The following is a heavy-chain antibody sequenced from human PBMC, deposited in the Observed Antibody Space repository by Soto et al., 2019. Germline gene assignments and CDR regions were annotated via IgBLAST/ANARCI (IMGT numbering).Heavy chain of an antibody. CDR3: ARERSRYDRSGYYRPDY. J-gene: IGHJ4*02. D-gene: IGHD3-22*01. Sequence: GASVKVSCKVSGDTFSTYSISWVRQAPGQGLEWLGGIIPILGIPSCAQRFQDRVTITADKSTSTAYMELSSLRSEDTAVYYCARERSRYDRSGYYRPDYWGQGTLVTVSS. V-gene: IGHV1-69*10. CDR1: GDTFSTYS. CDR2: IIPILGIP.